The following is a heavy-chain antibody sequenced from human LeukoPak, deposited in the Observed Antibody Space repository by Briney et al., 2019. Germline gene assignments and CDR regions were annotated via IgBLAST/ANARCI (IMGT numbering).Heavy chain of an antibody. D-gene: IGHD3-22*01. CDR1: GFTFNTYF. CDR2: IDIDGKST. CDR3: ARAPSEIGGYYPEYFRH. V-gene: IGHV3-74*01. J-gene: IGHJ1*01. Sequence: PGGSLRLSCAASGFTFNTYFMHWVRQAPGKGLVWVSRIDIDGKSTTYADSVKGRFTISRDNAKNTLSLQMNSLRAEDTGVYYCARAPSEIGGYYPEYFRHWGQGTLVTVSS.